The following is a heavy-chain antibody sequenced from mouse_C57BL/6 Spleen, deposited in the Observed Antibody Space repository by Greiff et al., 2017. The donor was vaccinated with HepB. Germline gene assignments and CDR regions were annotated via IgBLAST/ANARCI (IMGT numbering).Heavy chain of an antibody. V-gene: IGHV1-50*01. Sequence: QVQLQQPGAELVKPGASVKLSCKASGYTFTSYWMQWVKQRPGQGLEWIGEIDPSDSYTNYNQKFKGKATLTVDTSSSTAYMQRSSLTSEDSAVYYCARSNYAMDYWGQGTSVTVSS. CDR1: GYTFTSYW. J-gene: IGHJ4*01. D-gene: IGHD5-1*01. CDR3: ARSNYAMDY. CDR2: IDPSDSYT.